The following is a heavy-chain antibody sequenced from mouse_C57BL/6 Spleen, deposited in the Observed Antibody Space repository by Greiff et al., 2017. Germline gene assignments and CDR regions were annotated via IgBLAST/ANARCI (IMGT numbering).Heavy chain of an antibody. D-gene: IGHD2-1*01. J-gene: IGHJ2*01. V-gene: IGHV3-6*01. CDR3: ARVYYGNYGFFDY. Sequence: DVQLVESGPGLVKPSQSLSLTCSVTGYSITSGYYWNWIRQFPGNKLEWMGYISYDGSNNYNPSLKNRISITRDTSKNQFFLKLNSVTTEDTATYYCARVYYGNYGFFDYWGQGTTLTVSS. CDR1: GYSITSGYY. CDR2: ISYDGSN.